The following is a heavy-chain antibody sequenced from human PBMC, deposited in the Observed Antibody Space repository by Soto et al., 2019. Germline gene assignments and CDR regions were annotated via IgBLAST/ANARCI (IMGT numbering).Heavy chain of an antibody. CDR3: ARRGSGSYYDY. CDR2: ISGSGGST. CDR1: GFTFSSYA. V-gene: IGHV3-23*01. D-gene: IGHD1-26*01. Sequence: EVQLLESGGGLVQPGGSLRLSCAASGFTFSSYAMRWVLQAPGKGLEWVSAISGSGGSTYYADSAKGRFTISRDNSKNTLYLQMNSLRAEDTAVYYCARRGSGSYYDYWGQGTLVTVSS. J-gene: IGHJ4*02.